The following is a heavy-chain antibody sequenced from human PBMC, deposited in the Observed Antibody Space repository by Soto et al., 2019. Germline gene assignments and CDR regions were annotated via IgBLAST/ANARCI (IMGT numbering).Heavy chain of an antibody. J-gene: IGHJ4*02. CDR3: AKEGSPGYSSSWYHFDY. CDR2: ISGSGGST. CDR1: GFTFSTYA. D-gene: IGHD6-13*01. V-gene: IGHV3-23*01. Sequence: GGSLRLSCAASGFTFSTYAMNWVRQAPGKGLEWVSVISGSGGSTYYADSVKGRFTISRDNSKNTLSLQMNSLRAEDTAVYYCAKEGSPGYSSSWYHFDYWGQGTLVTVSS.